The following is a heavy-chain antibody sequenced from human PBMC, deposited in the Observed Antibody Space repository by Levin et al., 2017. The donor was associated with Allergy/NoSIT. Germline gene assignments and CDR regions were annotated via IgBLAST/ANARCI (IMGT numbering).Heavy chain of an antibody. V-gene: IGHV4-4*02. CDR2: IYHSGST. CDR3: ARLADDGEMVY. J-gene: IGHJ4*02. D-gene: IGHD4-17*01. CDR1: GGSISSSNW. Sequence: SETLSLTCAVSGGSISSSNWWSWVRQPPGKGLEWIGEIYHSGSTNYNPSLKRRVTISVDKSKNQFSLKLSSVTAADTAVYYCARLADDGEMVYWGQGTLVTVSS.